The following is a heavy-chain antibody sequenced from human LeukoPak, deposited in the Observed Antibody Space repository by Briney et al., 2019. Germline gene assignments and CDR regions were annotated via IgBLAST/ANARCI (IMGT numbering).Heavy chain of an antibody. CDR1: GFTCSSYW. CDR3: ARDEKYSSSWYWDY. CDR2: IKQDGSEK. D-gene: IGHD6-13*01. Sequence: GGSLRLSCAASGFTCSSYWMSWVRQAPGKGLEWVANIKQDGSEKYYVDSVKGRFTISRDNAKNSLYLQMNSLRAEDTAVYYCARDEKYSSSWYWDYWGQGTLVTVSS. J-gene: IGHJ4*02. V-gene: IGHV3-7*03.